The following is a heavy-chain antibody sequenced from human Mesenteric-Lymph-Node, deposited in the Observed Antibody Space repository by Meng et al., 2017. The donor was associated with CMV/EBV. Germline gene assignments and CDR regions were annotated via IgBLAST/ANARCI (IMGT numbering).Heavy chain of an antibody. CDR2: VESSSKYI. V-gene: IGHV3-21*01. D-gene: IGHD2-2*01. Sequence: FTFSSFTSTGNGQATERGREWVSSVESSSKYICYAGSLQGRFTITSDSAKSSLYLQMDSLRAEDTAVYYCVRADPTNRSSSTSCLDYWGQGTLVTVSS. CDR3: VRADPTNRSSSTSCLDY. CDR1: FTFSSFT. J-gene: IGHJ4*02.